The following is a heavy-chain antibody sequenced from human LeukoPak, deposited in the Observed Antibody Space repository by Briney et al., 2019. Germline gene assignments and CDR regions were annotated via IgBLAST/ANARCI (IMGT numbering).Heavy chain of an antibody. V-gene: IGHV3-30-3*01. CDR2: ISYDGSNK. J-gene: IGHJ4*02. D-gene: IGHD5-12*01. Sequence: GGSLRLSCAASGFTFSSYAMHWVRQAPGKGLEWVAVISYDGSNKYYADSVKGRFTISRDNSKNTLYLQMNSLRAEDTAVYHCARDPHVDIVATSYFDYWGQGTLVTVSS. CDR3: ARDPHVDIVATSYFDY. CDR1: GFTFSSYA.